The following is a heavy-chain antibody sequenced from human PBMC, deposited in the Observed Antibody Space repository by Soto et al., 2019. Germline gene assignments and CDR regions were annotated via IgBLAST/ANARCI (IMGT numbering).Heavy chain of an antibody. CDR3: ARGTSSSWAHYFDY. CDR2: IYYSGST. V-gene: IGHV4-59*01. D-gene: IGHD6-13*01. J-gene: IGHJ4*02. CDR1: GGSISSYY. Sequence: SETLSLTCTVSGGSISSYYWSWIRQPPGKGLEWIGYIYYSGSTNYNPSLKSRVTISVDTSKNQFSLKLSSVTAADTAVYYCARGTSSSWAHYFDYWGQGTLVTVSS.